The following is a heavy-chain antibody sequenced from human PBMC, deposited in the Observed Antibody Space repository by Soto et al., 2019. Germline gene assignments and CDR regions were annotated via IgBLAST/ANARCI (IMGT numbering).Heavy chain of an antibody. V-gene: IGHV3-33*01. Sequence: QVQLVESGGGVVQPGTSLRLSCVASGFTFSNYGIHWVPQAPGRGLEWVAVIWHDGSQKYLTDSVRGRFTISRDNSKNTVYLHMNSLRVEDTAVYYCEGRDDPFHVWGRGTMVTVSS. CDR2: IWHDGSQK. J-gene: IGHJ3*01. CDR3: EGRDDPFHV. CDR1: GFTFSNYG.